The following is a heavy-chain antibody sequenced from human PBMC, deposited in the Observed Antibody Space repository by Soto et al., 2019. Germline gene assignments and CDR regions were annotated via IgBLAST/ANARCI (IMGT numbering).Heavy chain of an antibody. CDR1: GGTFSSYA. CDR2: IIPIFGTA. J-gene: IGHJ6*02. Sequence: SVKVSCKASGGTFSSYAISWVQQAPGQGLEWMGGIIPIFGTANYAQKFQGRVTITADKSTSTAYMELSSLRSEDTAVYYCARQRGDYYYGMDVWGQGTTVTVSS. V-gene: IGHV1-69*06. CDR3: ARQRGDYYYGMDV. D-gene: IGHD4-17*01.